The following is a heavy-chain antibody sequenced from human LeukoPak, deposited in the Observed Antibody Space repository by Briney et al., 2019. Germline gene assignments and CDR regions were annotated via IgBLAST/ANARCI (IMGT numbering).Heavy chain of an antibody. CDR1: GFTFSSYG. J-gene: IGHJ4*02. CDR2: IPYDGSNK. CDR3: AKAEAHYDFWSGYYFDY. D-gene: IGHD3-3*01. Sequence: PGGSLRLSCAASGFTFSSYGMHWVRQAPGKGLEWVAVIPYDGSNKYYADSVKGRFTISRDNSKNTLYLQMNSLRAEDTAVYYCAKAEAHYDFWSGYYFDYWGQGTLVTVSS. V-gene: IGHV3-30*18.